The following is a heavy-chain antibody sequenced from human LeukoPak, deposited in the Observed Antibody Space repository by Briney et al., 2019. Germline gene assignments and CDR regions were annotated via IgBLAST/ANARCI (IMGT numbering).Heavy chain of an antibody. D-gene: IGHD3-22*01. J-gene: IGHJ6*02. CDR2: ISSSSYI. CDR1: GFTFSSYS. Sequence: GGSLRLSCAASGFTFSSYSMDWVRQAPGKGLEWVSSISSSSYIYYADSMKGRFTISRDNAKNSLYLQINSLRAEDTAIYYCAPDYYDSSGESYYYYGMDVWGQGTTVTVSS. V-gene: IGHV3-21*01. CDR3: APDYYDSSGESYYYYGMDV.